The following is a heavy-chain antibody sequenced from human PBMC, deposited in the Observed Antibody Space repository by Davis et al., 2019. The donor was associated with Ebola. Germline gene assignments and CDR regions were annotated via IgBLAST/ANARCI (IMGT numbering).Heavy chain of an antibody. J-gene: IGHJ6*04. CDR2: INHSGST. V-gene: IGHV4-34*01. Sequence: MPGGSLRLSCAVYGGSLSGYYWSWIRQPPGKGLEWIGEINHSGSTNYNPSLKSRVTISVDTSKNQFSLKLSSVTAADTAVYYCATGDHGDYGMDVWGKGTTVTVSS. CDR1: GGSLSGYY. D-gene: IGHD4-17*01. CDR3: ATGDHGDYGMDV.